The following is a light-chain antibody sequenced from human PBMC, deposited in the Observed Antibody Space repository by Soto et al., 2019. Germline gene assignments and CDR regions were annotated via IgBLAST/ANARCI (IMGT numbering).Light chain of an antibody. J-gene: IGKJ4*01. CDR1: QSISNW. V-gene: IGKV1-5*03. Sequence: DIQMTQSPSSLSASVGDRVTFTCRASQSISNWLAWYQQKPGKAPKLLIYKASTLESGVPSRFSGSGSGTEFTLTISRLEPEDFALYFCHRYGDSPLTFGGGTKVDI. CDR3: HRYGDSPLT. CDR2: KAS.